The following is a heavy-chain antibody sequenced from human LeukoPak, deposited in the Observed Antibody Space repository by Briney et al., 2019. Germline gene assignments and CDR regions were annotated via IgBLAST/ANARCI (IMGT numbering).Heavy chain of an antibody. V-gene: IGHV3-74*01. J-gene: IGHJ3*02. CDR1: GFTFSSYW. CDR3: ARRYGDYGAFDI. CDR2: INSDGSST. Sequence: GGPLRLSCAASGFTFSSYWMHWVRQAPGKGLVWVSRINSDGSSTSYADSVKGRFTISRDNAKNTLYLQMNSLRAEDTAVYYCARRYGDYGAFDIWGQGTMVTVPS. D-gene: IGHD4-17*01.